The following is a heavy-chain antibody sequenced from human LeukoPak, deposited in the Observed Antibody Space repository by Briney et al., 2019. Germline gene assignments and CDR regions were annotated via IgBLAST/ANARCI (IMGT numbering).Heavy chain of an antibody. Sequence: ASVKVSCKASGYTFTGYYMHWVRQAPGQGLEWMGWINPNSGGTNYAQKFQGRVTMTRDTSISTAYMELSRLRSDDTAVYYCARSSPLQDPYYYYMDVWGKGTTVTVSS. D-gene: IGHD2-15*01. CDR3: ARSSPLQDPYYYYMDV. J-gene: IGHJ6*03. CDR2: INPNSGGT. V-gene: IGHV1-2*02. CDR1: GYTFTGYY.